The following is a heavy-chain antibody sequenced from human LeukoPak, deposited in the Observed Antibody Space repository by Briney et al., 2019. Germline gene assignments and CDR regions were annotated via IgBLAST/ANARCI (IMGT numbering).Heavy chain of an antibody. D-gene: IGHD3-3*01. CDR3: ARFLEWLSPTASYYFDY. Sequence: PSETLSLTCTVSGGSISSSSYYWGWIRQPPGKGLEWIGSIFYSGSTDYNPSLKSRVTFSVDTSRNQFSLNLRSVTAADTAVYYCARFLEWLSPTASYYFDYWGQGTLVTVSS. CDR2: IFYSGST. CDR1: GGSISSSSYY. V-gene: IGHV4-39*01. J-gene: IGHJ4*02.